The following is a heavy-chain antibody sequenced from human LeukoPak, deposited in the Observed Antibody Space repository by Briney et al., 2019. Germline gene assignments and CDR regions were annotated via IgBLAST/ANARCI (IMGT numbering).Heavy chain of an antibody. D-gene: IGHD3-22*01. CDR1: GGTFSSYA. CDR3: ASQRIYDSSGYYF. J-gene: IGHJ4*02. Sequence: SVKVSCKAPGGTFSSYAVSWVRQAPGQGLEWMGGIIPIFGTANYAQKFQGRVTITADESTSTAYMELSSLRSEDTAVYYCASQRIYDSSGYYFWGQGTLVTVSS. CDR2: IIPIFGTA. V-gene: IGHV1-69*01.